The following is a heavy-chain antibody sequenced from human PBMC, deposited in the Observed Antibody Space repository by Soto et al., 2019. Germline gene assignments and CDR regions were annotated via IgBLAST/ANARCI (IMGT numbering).Heavy chain of an antibody. J-gene: IGHJ5*02. CDR1: GHTFCNYG. D-gene: IGHD2-2*01. CDR3: ARVVPGAEAWFGP. V-gene: IGHV1-18*01. Sequence: QVQLVQSGGEVKRPGASMKVSCKTSGHTFCNYGITWVRQAPGQPLEWLGWISLYSDGTNYAQKFQGRVSMTTDTSTTTAYMELRSLRSDDTAVYYCARVVPGAEAWFGPWGQGTLVTVSS. CDR2: ISLYSDGT.